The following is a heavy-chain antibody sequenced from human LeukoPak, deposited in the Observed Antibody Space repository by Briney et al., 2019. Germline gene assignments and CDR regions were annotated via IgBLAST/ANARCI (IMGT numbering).Heavy chain of an antibody. CDR1: GYTLTGYY. V-gene: IGHV1-2*02. CDR3: ARGASGGWTYYYMDV. Sequence: GASVKVSCKASGYTLTGYYMHWVRQAPGQGLEWMGWINPNSGDTNYAQNCQGRVTMTRDTSISTAYMELSRLRSDDTAVYYCARGASGGWTYYYMDVWGKGTTVTVSS. D-gene: IGHD6-19*01. J-gene: IGHJ6*03. CDR2: INPNSGDT.